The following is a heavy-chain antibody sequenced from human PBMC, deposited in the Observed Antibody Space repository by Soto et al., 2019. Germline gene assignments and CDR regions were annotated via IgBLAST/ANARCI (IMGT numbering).Heavy chain of an antibody. Sequence: QVQLVQSGAEVKKPGSSVKVSCKASGGTFSSYSINWVRQAPGQGLEWMGEIIPIFGTANYAQKFQGRVTITADESTSKANMELSSLRSEDTAVYYCARDGGRNSGGIDYWGQGTLVTVSS. CDR3: ARDGGRNSGGIDY. CDR1: GGTFSSYS. D-gene: IGHD1-26*01. CDR2: IIPIFGTA. J-gene: IGHJ4*02. V-gene: IGHV1-69*01.